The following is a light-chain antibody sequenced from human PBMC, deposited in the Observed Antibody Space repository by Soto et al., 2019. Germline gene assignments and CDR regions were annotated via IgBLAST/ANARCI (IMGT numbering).Light chain of an antibody. CDR2: EVS. CDR1: SSDVGHYDY. V-gene: IGLV2-8*01. J-gene: IGLJ2*01. Sequence: QSLLTQPPSASGSPGQSVTISCTGTSSDVGHYDYVSWYQQHPGKAPKLMIYEVSKRPSGVPDRFSGSKFGYTASLTVSGLQAEDEADYYCSSYGGSNNLVFGGGTKVTVL. CDR3: SSYGGSNNLV.